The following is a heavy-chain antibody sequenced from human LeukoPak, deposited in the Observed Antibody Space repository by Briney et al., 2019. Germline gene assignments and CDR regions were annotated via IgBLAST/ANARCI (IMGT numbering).Heavy chain of an antibody. CDR2: IYYSGST. J-gene: IGHJ6*03. D-gene: IGHD3-22*01. CDR3: ARSYDSSGYYPYYYYYMDV. CDR1: GGSISSSSYY. Sequence: SETLSLTCTVSGGSISSSSYYWGWIRQPPGKGLEWIGSIYYSGSTYYNPSLKSRVTISVDTSKNQFSLKPSSVTAADTAVYYCARSYDSSGYYPYYYYYMDVWGKGTTATVSS. V-gene: IGHV4-39*01.